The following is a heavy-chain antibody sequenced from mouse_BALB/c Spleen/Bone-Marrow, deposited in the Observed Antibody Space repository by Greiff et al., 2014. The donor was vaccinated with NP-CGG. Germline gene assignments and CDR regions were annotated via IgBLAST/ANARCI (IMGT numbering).Heavy chain of an antibody. CDR1: GYTFIDYA. J-gene: IGHJ4*01. D-gene: IGHD3-2*01. CDR3: ARRADSSGYVDAMDY. CDR2: ISTYYGDA. Sequence: QVQLQQPGAELVRPGVSVKISCKGSGYTFIDYAMHWVKQSHAKSLEWIGVISTYYGDASYNQKFKGKATMTVDKSSSTAYMELARLTSEDSAIYYCARRADSSGYVDAMDYWGQGTSVTVSS. V-gene: IGHV1S137*01.